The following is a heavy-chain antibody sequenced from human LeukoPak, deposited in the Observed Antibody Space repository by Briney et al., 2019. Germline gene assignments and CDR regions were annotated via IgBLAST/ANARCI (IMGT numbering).Heavy chain of an antibody. CDR3: AKTYQLISYFGY. J-gene: IGHJ4*02. CDR2: INWNGGST. V-gene: IGHV3-20*04. D-gene: IGHD5-24*01. Sequence: GGSLRLSCAASGFTFDDYGMSWVRQAPGKGLEWVSGINWNGGSTGYADSVKGRFTISRDNAKNSLYLQMKSLRAEDTAVYYCAKTYQLISYFGYWGQGTLVTVSS. CDR1: GFTFDDYG.